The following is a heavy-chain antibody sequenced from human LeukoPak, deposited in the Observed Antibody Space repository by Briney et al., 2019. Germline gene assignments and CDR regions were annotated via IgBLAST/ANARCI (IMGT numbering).Heavy chain of an antibody. CDR3: ARDLVGATEGAFDI. CDR1: GGSISSSSYY. CDR2: IYYSGST. J-gene: IGHJ3*02. Sequence: SETLSLTCTVSGGSISSSSYYWGWIRQPPGKGLEWIGSIYYSGSTYYNPSLKSRVTMSVDTSKNQFSLKLSSVTAADTAVYYCARDLVGATEGAFDIWGQGTMVTVSS. V-gene: IGHV4-39*07. D-gene: IGHD1-26*01.